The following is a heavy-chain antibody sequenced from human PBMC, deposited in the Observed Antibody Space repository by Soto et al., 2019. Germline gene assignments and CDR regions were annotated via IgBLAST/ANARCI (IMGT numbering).Heavy chain of an antibody. CDR2: IIPIFGIA. CDR1: GGTFSSYA. Sequence: ASVKVSCKASGGTFSSYAISWVRQAPGQGLEWMGGIIPIFGIANYAQKFQGRVTITADKSTSTAYMELSSPRSEDTAVYYCARDIVVVPAAMIYYYYMDVWGKGTTVTVSS. J-gene: IGHJ6*03. CDR3: ARDIVVVPAAMIYYYYMDV. V-gene: IGHV1-69*10. D-gene: IGHD2-2*01.